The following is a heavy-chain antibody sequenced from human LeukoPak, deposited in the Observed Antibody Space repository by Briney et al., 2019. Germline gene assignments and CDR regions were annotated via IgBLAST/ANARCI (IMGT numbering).Heavy chain of an antibody. J-gene: IGHJ4*02. CDR1: GFTSSSYA. Sequence: GGSLRLSCAASGFTSSSYAMSWVRQAPGEGLEWVSAISGSGGSTYYADSVKGRFTISRDNSKNTLYLQMNSLRAEDTAVYYCAKDPNQLLYFRVDYWGQGTLVTVSS. CDR2: ISGSGGST. D-gene: IGHD2-2*02. V-gene: IGHV3-23*01. CDR3: AKDPNQLLYFRVDY.